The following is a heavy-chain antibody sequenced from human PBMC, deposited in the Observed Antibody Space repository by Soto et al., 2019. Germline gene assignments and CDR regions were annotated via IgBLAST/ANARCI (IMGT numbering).Heavy chain of an antibody. CDR1: GYTFTNYA. V-gene: IGHV1-3*01. Sequence: QVQLVQSGAEVKKPGASVKVSCKASGYTFTNYAIHWVRQGPGQRLGWMGWINAGNAKTKYSQKFQGRVTISRDTSASTAYMELTTLRSEDTAGYYCARDGAVAGNANFDYGGQGTQVTVSS. J-gene: IGHJ4*02. CDR3: ARDGAVAGNANFDY. D-gene: IGHD6-19*01. CDR2: INAGNAKT.